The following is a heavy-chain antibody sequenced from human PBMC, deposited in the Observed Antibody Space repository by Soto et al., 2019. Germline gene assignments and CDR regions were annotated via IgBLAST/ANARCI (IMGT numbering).Heavy chain of an antibody. J-gene: IGHJ4*02. D-gene: IGHD7-27*01. Sequence: QVQLPESGPGLVKPSETLSLTCTVSGGSISNHYWSWIRQPPGKGLEWIGYIYYNGNTNYNPSLKRRVTMSVDTYKNQISLKLSAVTAADTAVYYCARANWYSEYWGQGTLVTVSS. V-gene: IGHV4-59*11. CDR3: ARANWYSEY. CDR2: IYYNGNT. CDR1: GGSISNHY.